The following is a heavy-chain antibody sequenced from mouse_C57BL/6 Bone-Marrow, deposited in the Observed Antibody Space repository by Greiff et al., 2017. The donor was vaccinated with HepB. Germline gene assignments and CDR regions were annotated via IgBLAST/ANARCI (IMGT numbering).Heavy chain of an antibody. CDR2: IYPGSGST. CDR1: GYTFTSYW. Sequence: VKLQQPGAELVKPGASVKMSCKASGYTFTSYWITWVKQRPGQGLEWIGDIYPGSGSTNYNEKFKSKATLTVDTSASTAYMQLSSLTSEASAVYYCATYYFDYWGQGTTLTVSS. CDR3: ATYYFDY. V-gene: IGHV1-55*01. J-gene: IGHJ2*01.